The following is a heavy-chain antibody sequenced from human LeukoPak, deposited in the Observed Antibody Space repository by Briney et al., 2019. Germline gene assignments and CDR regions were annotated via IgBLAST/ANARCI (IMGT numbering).Heavy chain of an antibody. V-gene: IGHV1-69*01. D-gene: IGHD3-22*01. CDR3: AREMDYDSSGPFDY. CDR2: IIPIFGTA. Sequence: ASVKVSCKASGGTFSSYAISWVRQAPGQGLEWMGGIIPIFGTANYAQKFQGRVTITADESTSTAYMELSSLRSEDTAVYYCAREMDYDSSGPFDYWGQGTLVTVS. CDR1: GGTFSSYA. J-gene: IGHJ4*02.